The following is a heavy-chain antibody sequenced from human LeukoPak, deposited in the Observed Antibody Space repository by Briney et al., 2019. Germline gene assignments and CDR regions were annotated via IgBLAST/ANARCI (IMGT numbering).Heavy chain of an antibody. J-gene: IGHJ5*02. Sequence: PGGSLRLSCAASGFTFSSYGMHWVRQAPGKGLEWVAFIRYDGSNKYYADSVKGRFTISRDNSKNTLYLQMNSLRAEDTAVYYCARAQSGSYLGNWFDPWGQGTLVTVSS. CDR3: ARAQSGSYLGNWFDP. CDR1: GFTFSSYG. CDR2: IRYDGSNK. V-gene: IGHV3-30*02. D-gene: IGHD1-26*01.